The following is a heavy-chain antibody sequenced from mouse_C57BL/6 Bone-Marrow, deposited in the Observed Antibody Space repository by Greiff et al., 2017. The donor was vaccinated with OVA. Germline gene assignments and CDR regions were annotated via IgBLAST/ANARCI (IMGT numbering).Heavy chain of an antibody. V-gene: IGHV5-15*01. CDR1: GFTFSDYG. CDR3: ARHPLYYDGSSYPYYYAMDY. Sequence: EVKLVESGGGLVQPGGSLKLSCAASGFTFSDYGMAWVRQAPRKGPEWVAFISNLAYSIYYADTVTGRFTISRENAKNTLYLEMSSLRSEDTAMYYCARHPLYYDGSSYPYYYAMDYWGQGTSVTVSS. D-gene: IGHD1-1*01. J-gene: IGHJ4*01. CDR2: ISNLAYSI.